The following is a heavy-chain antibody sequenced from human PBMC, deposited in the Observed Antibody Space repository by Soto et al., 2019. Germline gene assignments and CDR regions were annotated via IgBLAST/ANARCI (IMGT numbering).Heavy chain of an antibody. CDR1: GFTFSDYY. Sequence: EVQLLESGGGLVQPGGSLRLSCAASGFTFSDYYMDWVRQVPGKGLEWVGRTRNKASSYSPEYAPSVKGRFTIARHDLEDSMYLQMNSLKTEDTAVYYCARDTGGSYDYWGQEALVTVSS. CDR3: ARDTGGSYDY. J-gene: IGHJ4*02. V-gene: IGHV3-72*01. D-gene: IGHD1-26*01. CDR2: TRNKASSYSP.